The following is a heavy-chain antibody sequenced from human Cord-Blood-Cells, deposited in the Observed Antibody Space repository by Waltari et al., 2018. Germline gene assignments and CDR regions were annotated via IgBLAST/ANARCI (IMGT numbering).Heavy chain of an antibody. CDR3: ARAPLRRYSYGHDAFDI. V-gene: IGHV4-34*01. Sequence: QVQLQQWGAGLLKPSETLSLTCAVYGGSFSGYYWSWIRQPPGKGVESIGEINHSGSTNYNPSLKSRVTISVDTSKNQFSLKLSSVTAADTAVYYCARAPLRRYSYGHDAFDIWGQGTMVTVSS. CDR1: GGSFSGYY. J-gene: IGHJ3*02. CDR2: INHSGST. D-gene: IGHD5-18*01.